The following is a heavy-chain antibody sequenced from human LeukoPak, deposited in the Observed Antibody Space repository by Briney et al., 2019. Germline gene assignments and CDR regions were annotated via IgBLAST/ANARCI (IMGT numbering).Heavy chain of an antibody. CDR3: ARDYVWGSANAFDI. CDR1: GYIFTGYY. CDR2: INPNSGGT. V-gene: IGHV1-2*02. D-gene: IGHD3-16*01. J-gene: IGHJ3*02. Sequence: GASVKVSCKASGYIFTGYYMHWVRQAPGQGLEWMGWINPNSGGTNYAQKFQGRVTMTRDTSISTAYMELSRLRSDDTAVYYCARDYVWGSANAFDIWGQGTMVTVSS.